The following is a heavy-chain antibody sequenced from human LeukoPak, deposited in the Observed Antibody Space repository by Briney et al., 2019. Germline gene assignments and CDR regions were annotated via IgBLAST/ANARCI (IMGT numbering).Heavy chain of an antibody. D-gene: IGHD4/OR15-4a*01. CDR2: ISSSSYI. V-gene: IGHV3-21*01. J-gene: IGHJ4*02. Sequence: GGSLRLSCAASGFTFSSYSMNWVRQAPGKGLKWVSSISSSSYIYYADSVKGRFTISRDNAKNSLYLQMNSLRAEDTAVYYCASGARVEDLDYWGQGTLVTVSS. CDR1: GFTFSSYS. CDR3: ASGARVEDLDY.